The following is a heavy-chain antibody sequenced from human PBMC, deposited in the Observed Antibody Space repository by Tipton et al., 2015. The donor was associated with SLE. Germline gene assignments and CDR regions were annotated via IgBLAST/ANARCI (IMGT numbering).Heavy chain of an antibody. V-gene: IGHV4-59*08. J-gene: IGHJ6*02. CDR2: IYYSGST. D-gene: IGHD4-17*01. Sequence: TLSLTCTVSGGSISSYYWSWIRQPRGKGLEWIGYIYYSGSTNYNPSLKCVVTISVDTSKNQFSLKLSSVTAAGTAVYYCAKIPHGYGDSTGYYGMDVWGQGTTVTVSS. CDR3: AKIPHGYGDSTGYYGMDV. CDR1: GGSISSYY.